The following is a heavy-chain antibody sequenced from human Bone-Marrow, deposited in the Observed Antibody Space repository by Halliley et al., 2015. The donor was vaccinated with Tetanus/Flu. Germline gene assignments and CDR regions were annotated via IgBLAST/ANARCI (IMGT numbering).Heavy chain of an antibody. CDR3: ARGPYGLDV. V-gene: IGHV3-11*05. CDR2: IGPWSSST. Sequence: EGLEWFSYIGPWSSSTNYADSLKGGFAISRDNAQTSVYLQMNSLRVEDTAVYYCARGPYGLDVWGQGTTVTVSS. J-gene: IGHJ6*02.